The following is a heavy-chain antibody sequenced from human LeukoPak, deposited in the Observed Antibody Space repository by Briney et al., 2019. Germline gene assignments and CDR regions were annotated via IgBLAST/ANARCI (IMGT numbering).Heavy chain of an antibody. Sequence: GASVKVSCKASGYTFTGYYMHWVQQAPGQGLEWMGWINPNSGGTNYAQKFQGRVTMTRDTSISTAYMELSRLRSDDTAVYYCARVFLRFLEWSFYGMDVWGQGTTVTVSS. CDR1: GYTFTGYY. V-gene: IGHV1-2*02. CDR3: ARVFLRFLEWSFYGMDV. CDR2: INPNSGGT. J-gene: IGHJ6*02. D-gene: IGHD3-3*01.